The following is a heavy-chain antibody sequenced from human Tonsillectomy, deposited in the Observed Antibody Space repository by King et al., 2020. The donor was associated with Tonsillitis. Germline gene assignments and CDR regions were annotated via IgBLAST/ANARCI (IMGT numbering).Heavy chain of an antibody. Sequence: VQLVESGGGLVQPGGSLRLSCAASGFTFSSYAMSWVRQAPGKGLEWVSAISGSGGSTYYADSVKGRFTISRDNSRNTLYLQMNSLRAEDTAVYYCAKDLVESDIAAAGTGDYWGQGTLVTVSS. CDR1: GFTFSSYA. V-gene: IGHV3-23*04. CDR3: AKDLVESDIAAAGTGDY. CDR2: ISGSGGST. D-gene: IGHD6-13*01. J-gene: IGHJ4*02.